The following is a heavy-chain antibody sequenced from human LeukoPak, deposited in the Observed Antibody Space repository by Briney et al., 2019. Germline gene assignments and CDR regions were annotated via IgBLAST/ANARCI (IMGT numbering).Heavy chain of an antibody. D-gene: IGHD3-3*01. CDR3: TSELRSLEWLLSSYALDV. CDR2: IKSKSDGGTV. Sequence: GSLRLSCAASGFTFSNAWMNWVRQAPGKGLEWVGRIKSKSDGGTVEYAAPVEGRFTISRHDLRNMLFLQMNSLNTEDTAVYYCTSELRSLEWLLSSYALDVWGQGTMVTVSS. CDR1: GFTFSNAW. J-gene: IGHJ3*01. V-gene: IGHV3-15*07.